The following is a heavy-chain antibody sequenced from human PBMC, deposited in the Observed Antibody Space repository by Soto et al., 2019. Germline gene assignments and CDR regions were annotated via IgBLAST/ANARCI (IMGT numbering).Heavy chain of an antibody. CDR3: ARGGVSTRTFDY. D-gene: IGHD3-3*01. Sequence: GESLKISCKGPGYSFAGYWIAWVRQMSGKGLELMGIIYPSDSDTRYRPSFQGQVTISADKSISSAYLQWSSLRASDTAMYYCARGGVSTRTFDYWGQGTPVTVSS. CDR1: GYSFAGYW. J-gene: IGHJ4*02. CDR2: IYPSDSDT. V-gene: IGHV5-51*01.